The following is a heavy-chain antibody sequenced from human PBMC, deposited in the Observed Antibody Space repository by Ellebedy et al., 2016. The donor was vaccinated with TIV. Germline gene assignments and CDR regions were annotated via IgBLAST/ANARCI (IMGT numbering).Heavy chain of an antibody. D-gene: IGHD3-22*01. V-gene: IGHV3-23*01. CDR2: ISAGGDNT. Sequence: GGSLRLSCAASGFTFSNFAMHWVRQAPGKGLEWLSVISAGGDNTYNADSVKGRFTINRDNSKNPLYLQMDRLRAEDTDVYYCAKGTSSGFNYDRVGFEYWGQGALVTVSS. J-gene: IGHJ4*02. CDR1: GFTFSNFA. CDR3: AKGTSSGFNYDRVGFEY.